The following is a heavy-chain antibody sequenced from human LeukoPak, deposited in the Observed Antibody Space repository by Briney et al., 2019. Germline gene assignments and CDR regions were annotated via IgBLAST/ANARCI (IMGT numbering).Heavy chain of an antibody. CDR1: GFTFSSHA. CDR3: AKKRDAFDI. V-gene: IGHV3-23*01. Sequence: QSGGSLRLSCAASGFTFSSHAMSWVRQAPGKGLEWVSTFSGTSGNAYYADSVKGRFAISRDNSKNTLYLHMNSLRAEDTAVYYCAKKRDAFDIWGQGTVVTVSS. D-gene: IGHD5-24*01. CDR2: FSGTSGNA. J-gene: IGHJ3*02.